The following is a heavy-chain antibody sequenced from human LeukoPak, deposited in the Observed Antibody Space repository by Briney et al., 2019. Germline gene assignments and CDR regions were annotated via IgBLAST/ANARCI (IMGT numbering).Heavy chain of an antibody. D-gene: IGHD6-19*01. V-gene: IGHV3-23*01. CDR1: GFPLSRYA. CDR2: MSGSGSNS. CDR3: AKGNSGWFENSFDY. J-gene: IGHJ4*02. Sequence: GGSLRLSCEVAGFPLSRYAMAWVRQAPGKGLEGVSGMSGSGSNSYYADSVKGRFTISRDNSKNTLYLQMNSLRAEDTAIYYCAKGNSGWFENSFDYWGQGTLVTVSS.